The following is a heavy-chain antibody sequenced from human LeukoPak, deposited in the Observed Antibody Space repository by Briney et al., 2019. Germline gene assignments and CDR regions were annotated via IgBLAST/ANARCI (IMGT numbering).Heavy chain of an antibody. CDR3: ARVSSGWSDRDY. Sequence: SETLSLTCAVSGGSISSSNWWSWVRQPPGKGPEWIGEIYHSGSTNYNPSLKSRVTISVDKSKNQFSLKLSSVTASDTAVYYCARVSSGWSDRDYWGQGTLVTVSS. CDR2: IYHSGST. D-gene: IGHD6-19*01. J-gene: IGHJ4*02. CDR1: GGSISSSNW. V-gene: IGHV4-4*02.